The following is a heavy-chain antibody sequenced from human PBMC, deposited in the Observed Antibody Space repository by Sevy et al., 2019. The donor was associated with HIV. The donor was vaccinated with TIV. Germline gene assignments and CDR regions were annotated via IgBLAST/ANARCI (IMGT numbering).Heavy chain of an antibody. CDR1: GFTFSNYG. CDR2: ISYDGSNQ. CDR3: AQGAVDCSDGTCYSAYYYSVMDV. Sequence: GGSLRLSCAASGFTFSNYGMHWVRQAPGKGLEWVAVISYDGSNQYYADSVQGRFTISRDNSKNTLYLQMNSLRTEETAVYYCAQGAVDCSDGTCYSAYYYSVMDVWGQGTTVTVSS. V-gene: IGHV3-30*18. J-gene: IGHJ6*02. D-gene: IGHD2-15*01.